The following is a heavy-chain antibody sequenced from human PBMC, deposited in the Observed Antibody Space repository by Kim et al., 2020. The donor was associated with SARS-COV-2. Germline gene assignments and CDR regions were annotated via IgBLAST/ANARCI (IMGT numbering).Heavy chain of an antibody. CDR1: GFTFSSYG. CDR2: ISSAGRNK. J-gene: IGHJ4*02. Sequence: GGSLRLSCAASGFTFSSYGMHWVRQGPGNGLAWVAVISSAGRNKYYADSVKGRFTISRDNSKNTLYLQMNILSAEDTAVYYCAKEAVAGHDSSFDYWGQGTLVTVSS. V-gene: IGHV3-30*18. D-gene: IGHD6-19*01. CDR3: AKEAVAGHDSSFDY.